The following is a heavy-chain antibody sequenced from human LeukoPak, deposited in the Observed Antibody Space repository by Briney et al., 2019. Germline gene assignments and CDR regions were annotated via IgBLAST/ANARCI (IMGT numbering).Heavy chain of an antibody. D-gene: IGHD5-24*01. J-gene: IGHJ4*02. CDR1: GGSISRYY. CDR3: ARGAGAGYNLQPFDY. V-gene: IGHV4-59*08. CDR2: IYYSGTT. Sequence: SETLSLTCTISGGSISRYYWSWIRQPPGKGLEWIGHIYYSGTTTYNPSLKSRVIISVDTSENQFSLKLSSVTAADTAVYYCARGAGAGYNLQPFDYWGQGTLVTVSS.